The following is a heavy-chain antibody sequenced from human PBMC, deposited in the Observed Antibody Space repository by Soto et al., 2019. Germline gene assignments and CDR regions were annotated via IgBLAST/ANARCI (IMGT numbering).Heavy chain of an antibody. CDR2: INPNGGST. CDR1: GYTFTNYY. Sequence: GASLKVSCKASGYTFTNYYIDWVRQAPGQGLEWMGIINPNGGSTTYVQKFQGRVTMTRDTSTSTVYMELSSLRSEDTAVYYCARAACTTLTNCFYDVVLHSFQATLFSDP. CDR3: ARAACTTLTNCFYDVVLHSFQATLFSDP. J-gene: IGHJ5*02. V-gene: IGHV1-46*03. D-gene: IGHD4-4*01.